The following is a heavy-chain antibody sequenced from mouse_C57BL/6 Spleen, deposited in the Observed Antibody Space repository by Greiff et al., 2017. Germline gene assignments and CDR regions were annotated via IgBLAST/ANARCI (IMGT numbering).Heavy chain of an antibody. CDR2: IYPGDGDT. CDR3: ARGGLPDYFDY. CDR1: GYAFSSSW. Sequence: VKLMESGPELVKPGASVKISCKASGYAFSSSWMNWVKQRPGKGLEWIGRIYPGDGDTNYNGKFKGKATLTADKSSSTAYMQLSSLTSEDSAVYFCARGGLPDYFDYWGQGTTLTVSS. D-gene: IGHD3-1*01. J-gene: IGHJ2*01. V-gene: IGHV1-82*01.